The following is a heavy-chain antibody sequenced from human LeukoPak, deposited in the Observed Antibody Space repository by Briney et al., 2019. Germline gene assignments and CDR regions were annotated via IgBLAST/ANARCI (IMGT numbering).Heavy chain of an antibody. V-gene: IGHV4-34*01. CDR2: INHSGST. J-gene: IGHJ5*02. Sequence: SETLSLTCAVYGGSFSGYYWSWIRQPPGKGLQWIGEINHSGSTNYNPSLKSRVTISVDTSKNQFSLKLSSVTAADTAVYYCARQIVVVPAAIKWFDPWGQGTLVTVSS. CDR1: GGSFSGYY. D-gene: IGHD2-2*01. CDR3: ARQIVVVPAAIKWFDP.